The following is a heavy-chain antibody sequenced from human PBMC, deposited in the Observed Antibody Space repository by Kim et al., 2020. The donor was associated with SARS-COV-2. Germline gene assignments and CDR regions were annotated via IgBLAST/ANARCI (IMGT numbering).Heavy chain of an antibody. CDR2: ISWDGGST. V-gene: IGHV3-43D*03. Sequence: GGSLRLSCAASGFTFDDYAMHWVRQAPGKGLEWVSLISWDGGSTYYADSVKGRFTISRDNSKNSLYLQMNSLRAEDTALYYCAKDMGRWGFMVRGVICGMDVWGQGTTVTVSS. D-gene: IGHD3-10*01. CDR1: GFTFDDYA. CDR3: AKDMGRWGFMVRGVICGMDV. J-gene: IGHJ6*02.